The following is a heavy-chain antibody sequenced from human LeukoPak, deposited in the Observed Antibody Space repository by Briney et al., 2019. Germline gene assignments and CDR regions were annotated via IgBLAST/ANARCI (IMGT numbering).Heavy chain of an antibody. CDR3: AKDFRIGYSAHFDY. J-gene: IGHJ4*02. D-gene: IGHD2-21*01. CDR1: GFTFRSHA. V-gene: IGHV3-23*01. Sequence: GGSLRLSCVGSGFTFRSHAMSWVRQAPEKGLEFVSGIYENGGTTYYADSVKGRFSISRDNSKNTLYLQMDSLRGEDTAVYYSAKDFRIGYSAHFDYWGQGAWSPSPQ. CDR2: IYENGGTT.